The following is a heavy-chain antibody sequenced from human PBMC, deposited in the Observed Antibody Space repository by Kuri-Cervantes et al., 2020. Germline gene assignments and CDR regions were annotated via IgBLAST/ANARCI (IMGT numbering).Heavy chain of an antibody. J-gene: IGHJ4*02. CDR3: ARDQAGMITFGGVIVIPYDY. Sequence: ASVKVSCKASGYTFTSYAMHWVRQAPGQRLEWMGWISAYNGNTNYAQKLQGRVTMTTDTSTSTAYMELRSLRSDDTAVYYCARDQAGMITFGGVIVIPYDYWGQGTLVTVSS. D-gene: IGHD3-16*02. CDR2: ISAYNGNT. CDR1: GYTFTSYA. V-gene: IGHV1-18*01.